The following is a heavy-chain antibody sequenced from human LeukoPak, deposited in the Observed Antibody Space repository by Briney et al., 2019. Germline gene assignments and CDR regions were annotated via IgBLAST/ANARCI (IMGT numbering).Heavy chain of an antibody. Sequence: SETLSLTCTVSGGSISPYFWGWIRQPAGKGLEYLGRISSTGNTNYNPSLRSRVTMSVDTSKNQFSLNLRSVTAADTAVYYCARDRVHDSDYWGQGILVIVSS. CDR1: GGSISPYF. J-gene: IGHJ4*02. CDR3: ARDRVHDSDY. D-gene: IGHD2-21*02. CDR2: ISSTGNT. V-gene: IGHV4-4*07.